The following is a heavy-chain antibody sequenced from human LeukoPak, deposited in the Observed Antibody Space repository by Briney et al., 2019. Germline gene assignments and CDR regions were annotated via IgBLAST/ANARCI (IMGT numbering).Heavy chain of an antibody. CDR2: MNPNSGYT. Sequence: ASVKVSCKASGYTFTNYDINWVRQATGQGLEWMGWMNPNSGYTGYAQKFQGRVTMTRNTSISTAFMELSSLRSEDTAVYYCARGGRNGLQFIVYWGQGTLVTVSS. CDR3: ARGGRNGLQFIVY. J-gene: IGHJ4*02. CDR1: GYTFTNYD. D-gene: IGHD5-24*01. V-gene: IGHV1-8*01.